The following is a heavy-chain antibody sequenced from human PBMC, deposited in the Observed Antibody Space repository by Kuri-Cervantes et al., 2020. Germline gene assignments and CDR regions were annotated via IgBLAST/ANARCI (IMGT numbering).Heavy chain of an antibody. CDR1: GYTFTGYY. CDR3: ARDAGRFRYHLDY. J-gene: IGHJ4*02. D-gene: IGHD2-2*01. V-gene: IGHV1-2*04. CDR2: INPNSGGT. Sequence: ASVKVSCKASGYTFTGYYMHWVRQAPGQGLEWMGWINPNSGGTNYAQKFQGWVTMTRDTSISTAYMELSNLRSEDTAVYYCARDAGRFRYHLDYWGQGTLVTVSS.